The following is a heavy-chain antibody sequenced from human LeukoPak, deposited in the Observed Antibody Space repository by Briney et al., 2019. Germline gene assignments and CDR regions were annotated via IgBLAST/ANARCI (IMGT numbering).Heavy chain of an antibody. J-gene: IGHJ4*02. V-gene: IGHV4-34*01. CDR1: GGSFSGYY. CDR3: ARRDDFWSGYYTTRGYYFDY. D-gene: IGHD3-3*01. Sequence: PSETLSLTCAVYGGSFSGYYWSWIRQPPGKGLEWIGEINHSGGTNYNPSLKSRVTISVDTSKNEFSLKLSSVTAADTAVYYCARRDDFWSGYYTTRGYYFDYWGQGTLVTVSS. CDR2: INHSGGT.